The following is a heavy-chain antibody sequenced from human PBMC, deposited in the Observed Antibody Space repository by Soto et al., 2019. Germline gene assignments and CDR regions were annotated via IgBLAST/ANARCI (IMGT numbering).Heavy chain of an antibody. CDR3: ARGRFRRTWFDP. J-gene: IGHJ5*02. Sequence: QVQLVQSGAEVKKPGASVKVSCKASGYTFTNYDIHWVRQATGQGLEWMGWMNPDSGNTGQSKQFQGRVTMTRDPSISTASMELSSLRSEDTAVYYCARGRFRRTWFDPWGQGTLVTVSS. CDR1: GYTFTNYD. D-gene: IGHD3-16*01. V-gene: IGHV1-8*01. CDR2: MNPDSGNT.